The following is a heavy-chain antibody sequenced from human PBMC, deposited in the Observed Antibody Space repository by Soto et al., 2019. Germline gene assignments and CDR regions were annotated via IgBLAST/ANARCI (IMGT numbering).Heavy chain of an antibody. Sequence: LQPLSLTCAVSGDSISRGGHSWNWLRRPPGKGLEWIGYIYHSGNTYFNPTLKSRVTMSVDTSKNQISLTLSSVTAADTAIYYCARDRDGYDSGYFDSWGHATLVTASS. CDR2: IYHSGNT. CDR1: GDSISRGGHS. CDR3: ARDRDGYDSGYFDS. V-gene: IGHV4-30-2*01. D-gene: IGHD5-12*01. J-gene: IGHJ4*01.